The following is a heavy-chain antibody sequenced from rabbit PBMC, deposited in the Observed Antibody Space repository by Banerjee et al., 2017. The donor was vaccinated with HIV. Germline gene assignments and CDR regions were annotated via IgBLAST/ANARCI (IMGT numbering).Heavy chain of an antibody. CDR2: IFTGNTKT. CDR3: ARDAGSGDYIDVYFNL. D-gene: IGHD8-1*01. V-gene: IGHV1S45*01. CDR1: GFAFSTNYD. Sequence: QEQLVESGGGPVKPGASLTLTCTASGFAFSTNYDMFWVRQAPGKGLEWLGCIFTGNTKTYYASWAKGRFTISKSSSTTVTLQMTSLTAADTATYFCARDAGSGDYIDVYFNLWGPGTLVTVS. J-gene: IGHJ4*01.